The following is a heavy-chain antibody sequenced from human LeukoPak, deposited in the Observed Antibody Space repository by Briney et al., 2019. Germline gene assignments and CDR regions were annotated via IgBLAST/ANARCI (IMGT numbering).Heavy chain of an antibody. Sequence: GGSLRLSCAASGFTFSSYAMSWVRQAPGKWLEWVSAISGSGGSTYYADSVKGRFTISRDNSKNTLYLQMNSLRAEDTAVYYYAKNYYYDTSKYFDLWGRGTLVTVSS. CDR3: AKNYYYDTSKYFDL. CDR1: GFTFSSYA. D-gene: IGHD3-22*01. J-gene: IGHJ2*01. V-gene: IGHV3-23*01. CDR2: ISGSGGST.